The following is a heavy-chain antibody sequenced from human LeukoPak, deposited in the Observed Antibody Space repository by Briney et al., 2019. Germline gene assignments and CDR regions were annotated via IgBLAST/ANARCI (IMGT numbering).Heavy chain of an antibody. Sequence: GGSLRLSCAASGFTFSSYAMSWVRQAPGKGLEWVSAISGSGGSTYYADSVKGRFTISRDNSKNTLYLQMNSLRAEDTAVYYCAKDRITIFGVVXSGSLGFDYWGQGTLVTVSS. J-gene: IGHJ4*02. CDR3: AKDRITIFGVVXSGSLGFDY. D-gene: IGHD3-3*01. CDR1: GFTFSSYA. V-gene: IGHV3-23*01. CDR2: ISGSGGST.